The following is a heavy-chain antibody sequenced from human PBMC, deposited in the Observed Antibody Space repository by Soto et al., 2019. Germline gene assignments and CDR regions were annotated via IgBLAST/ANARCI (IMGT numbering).Heavy chain of an antibody. J-gene: IGHJ6*03. D-gene: IGHD3-3*01. Sequence: GGSLRLSCAASGFTVSSNYMSWVRQAPGKGLEWVSVIYSGGSTYYADSVKGRFTISRDNSKNTLYLQMNSLRAEDTAVYYCARGAGFWSGYYNGYYYYYMDVWGKGTTVTVSS. CDR2: IYSGGST. CDR3: ARGAGFWSGYYNGYYYYYMDV. V-gene: IGHV3-66*02. CDR1: GFTVSSNY.